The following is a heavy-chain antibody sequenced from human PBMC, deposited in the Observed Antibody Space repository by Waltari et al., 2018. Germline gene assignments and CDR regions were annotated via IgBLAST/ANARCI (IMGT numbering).Heavy chain of an antibody. J-gene: IGHJ4*02. D-gene: IGHD1-26*01. CDR2: IYYSGST. V-gene: IGHV4-59*11. CDR1: GGSFSSHF. CDR3: ARGHGGSYYVFDY. Sequence: QVQLQESGPGLVKPSETLSLTCTVSGGSFSSHFWSWIRQHPGKGLELLGYIYYSGSTDYNPSLKSRVTISVDTSKNQFSLKLSSVTAADTAVYYCARGHGGSYYVFDYWGQGTLVTVSS.